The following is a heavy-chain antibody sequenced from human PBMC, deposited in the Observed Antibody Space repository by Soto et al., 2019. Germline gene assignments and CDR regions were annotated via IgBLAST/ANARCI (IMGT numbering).Heavy chain of an antibody. CDR1: GFTFSDYY. Sequence: PGGSLRLSCAASGFTFSDYYMSWIRQAPGKGLEWVSYISSSGSTIYYADSVKGRFTISRDNAKNSLYLQMNSLRAEDTAVYYCARDNVDTATVWDPNWFDPWGQGTLVTVSS. V-gene: IGHV3-11*01. CDR3: ARDNVDTATVWDPNWFDP. J-gene: IGHJ5*02. CDR2: ISSSGSTI. D-gene: IGHD5-18*01.